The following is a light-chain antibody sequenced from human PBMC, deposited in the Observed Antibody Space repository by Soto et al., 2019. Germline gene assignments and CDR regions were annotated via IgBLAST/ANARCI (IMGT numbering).Light chain of an antibody. V-gene: IGKV1-9*01. J-gene: IGKJ4*01. Sequence: IQLTQSPSSLSASVGDRVTITCRASQGVSSYLAWYQQKPGKAPKLPIYAASTLQSGVPSRFSGSGSGTDFTLTISSLQPEDFATYYCQQLNSYLLFGGGTKVEIK. CDR2: AAS. CDR1: QGVSSY. CDR3: QQLNSYLL.